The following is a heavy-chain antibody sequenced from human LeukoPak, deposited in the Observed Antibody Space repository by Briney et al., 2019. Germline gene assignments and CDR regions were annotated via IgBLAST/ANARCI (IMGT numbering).Heavy chain of an antibody. J-gene: IGHJ4*02. Sequence: ASVKVSCKASGYTFTNNYMHWVRQAPGQGLEWMGIINPSGDNTWYAQKFQGRVTMTRDTSISTVYMELSGLRSDDTAVYYCARVLAYGSGNSNDYWGQGTLVTVSS. CDR2: INPSGDNT. D-gene: IGHD3-10*01. CDR3: ARVLAYGSGNSNDY. CDR1: GYTFTNNY. V-gene: IGHV1-46*01.